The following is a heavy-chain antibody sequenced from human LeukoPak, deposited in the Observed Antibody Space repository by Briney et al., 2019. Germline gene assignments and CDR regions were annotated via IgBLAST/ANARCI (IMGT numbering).Heavy chain of an antibody. Sequence: GGSLRLSCAASGFTFSSYCMHWVRQAPGKGLEWVAVISYDGNNKYYADSVKGRFTISRDNSKNTLYLQMNSLRAEDTAVYYCAKDRYCGGDCYIFDYWGQGTLVTVSS. CDR3: AKDRYCGGDCYIFDY. CDR1: GFTFSSYC. D-gene: IGHD2-21*02. V-gene: IGHV3-30*18. CDR2: ISYDGNNK. J-gene: IGHJ4*02.